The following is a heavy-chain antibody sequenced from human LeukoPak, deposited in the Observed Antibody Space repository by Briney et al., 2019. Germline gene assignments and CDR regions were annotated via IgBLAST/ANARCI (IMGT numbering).Heavy chain of an antibody. CDR2: INPSGGST. V-gene: IGHV1-46*01. CDR1: GYTFTIYY. D-gene: IGHD5-12*01. J-gene: IGHJ4*02. CDR3: ARAALTTATILVFDY. Sequence: ASVTVSFTSSGYTFTIYYMHWVRQAHAQGLELMGIINPSGGSTSYAQKFQGRVTMTRDTATSTVYMELSSLRSEDTAVYYCARAALTTATILVFDYWGQGTLVTVSS.